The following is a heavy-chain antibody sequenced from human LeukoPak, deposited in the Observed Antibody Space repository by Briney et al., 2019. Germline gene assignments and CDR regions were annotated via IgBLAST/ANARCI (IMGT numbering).Heavy chain of an antibody. V-gene: IGHV4-59*01. CDR3: ARDPDCSSTSCQVDAFDI. Sequence: SETLSLTCTVSGGSMNRYYWSWIRQPPGKGLEWIGYIYYSGNTYYNPSLKSRITISVDTSKNQFSLKLSSVTAADTAVYYCARDPDCSSTSCQVDAFDIWGQGTMVTVSS. CDR2: IYYSGNT. CDR1: GGSMNRYY. D-gene: IGHD2-2*01. J-gene: IGHJ3*02.